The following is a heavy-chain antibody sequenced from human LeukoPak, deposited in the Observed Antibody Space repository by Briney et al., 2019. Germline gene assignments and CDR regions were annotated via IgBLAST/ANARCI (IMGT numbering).Heavy chain of an antibody. Sequence: PSQTLSLTCTVSGGSISSGSYYWRWIRQPAGKGLEWIGRIYTGGSTNYNPSLKSRVTISVDTSKNQFSLKLSSVTAADTAVYYCARDLDYWGQGTLITVSS. V-gene: IGHV4-61*02. CDR1: GGSISSGSYY. J-gene: IGHJ4*02. CDR3: ARDLDY. CDR2: IYTGGST.